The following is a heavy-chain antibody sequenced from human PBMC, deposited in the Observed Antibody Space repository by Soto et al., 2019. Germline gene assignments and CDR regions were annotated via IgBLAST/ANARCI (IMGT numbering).Heavy chain of an antibody. CDR1: GYTFTSYG. D-gene: IGHD2-21*02. J-gene: IGHJ6*02. Sequence: QVKLVQSGAEVKKPGASVKVSCKASGYTFTSYGISWVRQAPGQGLEWMGWISAYNGNTNYAQKLQGRVTMTTDTSTSTAYMELRSLRSDDTAVYYCARDGYGGNSYYYYGMDVWGQGTTVTVSS. CDR3: ARDGYGGNSYYYYGMDV. V-gene: IGHV1-18*01. CDR2: ISAYNGNT.